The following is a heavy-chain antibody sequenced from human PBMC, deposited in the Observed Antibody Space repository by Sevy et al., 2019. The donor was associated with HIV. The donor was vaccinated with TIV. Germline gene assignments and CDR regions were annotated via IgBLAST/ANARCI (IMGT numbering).Heavy chain of an antibody. D-gene: IGHD5-18*01. Sequence: GGSLRLSCAASGFSFTSYSLNWVRQAPGKGLEWVSSISGSSSYIYYADSVKGRFTISRDNAKNSLYLQMNSLRAEDTAVYYCVREGVGGYSYSLDCWGQGTLVTVSS. CDR3: VREGVGGYSYSLDC. V-gene: IGHV3-21*01. J-gene: IGHJ4*02. CDR1: GFSFTSYS. CDR2: ISGSSSYI.